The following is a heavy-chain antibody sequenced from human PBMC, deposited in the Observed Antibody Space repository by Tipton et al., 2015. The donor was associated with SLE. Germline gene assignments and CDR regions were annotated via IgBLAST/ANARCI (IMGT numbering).Heavy chain of an antibody. CDR2: IYHNDSP. D-gene: IGHD4-17*01. J-gene: IGHJ4*02. CDR3: ARLPLYGDYDY. CDR1: GYSITRGYN. V-gene: IGHV4-38-2*01. Sequence: TLSLTCAVSGYSITRGYNWGWIRQPPGKGLEFIGSIYHNDSPYYNQSLKSRVTISIDTPKNQFSLELRSVTAADTAVYYCARLPLYGDYDYWGQGTLVIVSS.